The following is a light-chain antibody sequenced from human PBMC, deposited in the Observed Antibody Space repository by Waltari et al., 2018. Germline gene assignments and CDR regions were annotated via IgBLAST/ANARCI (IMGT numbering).Light chain of an antibody. Sequence: DIQMTQSPSSLSASIGDRVTITCRASQDIRNDLGWFQQKPGEAPRRLIYGASTLQTGVPSRFSGSGSGTDFTLTIASLQPEDFATYYCLQHTNYPFTFGGGTKVEIK. CDR1: QDIRND. J-gene: IGKJ4*01. V-gene: IGKV1-17*01. CDR3: LQHTNYPFT. CDR2: GAS.